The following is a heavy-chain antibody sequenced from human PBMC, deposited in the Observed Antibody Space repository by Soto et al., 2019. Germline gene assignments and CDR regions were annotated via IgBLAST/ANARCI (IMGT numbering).Heavy chain of an antibody. CDR1: GFTFTRYS. J-gene: IGHJ4*02. V-gene: IGHV3-21*06. Sequence: LRLSCAASGFTFTRYSMNWVRQAPGKGLEWVSSISSTTNYIYYGDSMKGRFTISRDNAKNSLYLEMNSLRAEDTAVYYCARESEGLTSNFDYWGQGTLVTVSS. CDR2: ISSTTNYI. CDR3: ARESEGLTSNFDY.